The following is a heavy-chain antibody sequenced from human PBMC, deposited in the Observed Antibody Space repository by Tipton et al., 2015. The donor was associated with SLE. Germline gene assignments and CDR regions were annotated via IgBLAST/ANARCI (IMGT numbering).Heavy chain of an antibody. CDR2: INPNSDNT. Sequence: QLVQSGAEVKKPGASVKVSCQASGYPFTGYSMHWVRQAPGQGLEWMGRINPNSDNTGYDQKFQGRLTMTRDTSIDTAYMELSRLTSEDTAVYYCTRMFNWNYGYFDLWGRGTLVTVSS. D-gene: IGHD1-20*01. CDR3: TRMFNWNYGYFDL. V-gene: IGHV1-2*06. J-gene: IGHJ2*01. CDR1: GYPFTGYS.